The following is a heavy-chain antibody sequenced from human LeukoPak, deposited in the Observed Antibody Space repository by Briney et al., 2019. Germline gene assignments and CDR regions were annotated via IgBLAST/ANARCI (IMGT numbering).Heavy chain of an antibody. D-gene: IGHD3-10*01. CDR3: ARAGDYYSSGSYLGY. CDR1: GGSISTYY. Sequence: SETLSLTCTVSGGSISTYYWTWIRQPPGKGLEWIGYIYYRGSANYNPSLKSRLTISVDTSKNQLSLKLTSVTAADTALYYCARAGDYYSSGSYLGYWGQGTLVTVSS. J-gene: IGHJ4*02. CDR2: IYYRGSA. V-gene: IGHV4-59*01.